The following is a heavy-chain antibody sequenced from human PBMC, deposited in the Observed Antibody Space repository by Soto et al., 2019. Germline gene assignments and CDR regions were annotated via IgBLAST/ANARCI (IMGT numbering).Heavy chain of an antibody. CDR1: GYTFTRYG. CDR3: AKNGQPPYYYYGLDV. J-gene: IGHJ6*02. D-gene: IGHD2-8*01. CDR2: ISGYNGDT. Sequence: QGHLVQSGAEVKKPGTSVKVSCKASGYTFTRYGISWVRQAPGQGLEWMGWISGYNGDTNYAQNLQGRVTMTIHTSTSTAYMELRSLTSDDTAVFYCAKNGQPPYYYYGLDVWGQGTTVTVSS. V-gene: IGHV1-18*01.